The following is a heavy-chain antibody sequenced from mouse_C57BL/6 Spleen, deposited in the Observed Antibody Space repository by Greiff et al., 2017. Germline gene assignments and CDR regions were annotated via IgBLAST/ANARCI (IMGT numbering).Heavy chain of an antibody. J-gene: IGHJ4*01. Sequence: QVTLKESGPGILQSSQTLSLTCSFSGFSLSTSGMGVSWIRQPSGKGLEWLAHIYWDDDKRYNPSLKSRLTISKDTSRNQVFLKITSVDTADTATYYCARSGITTVVAEAMDYWGQGTSVTVSS. CDR3: ARSGITTVVAEAMDY. CDR2: IYWDDDK. V-gene: IGHV8-12*01. CDR1: GFSLSTSGMG. D-gene: IGHD1-1*01.